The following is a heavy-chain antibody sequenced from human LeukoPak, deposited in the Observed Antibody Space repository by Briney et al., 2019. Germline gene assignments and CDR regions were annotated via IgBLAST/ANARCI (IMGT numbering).Heavy chain of an antibody. J-gene: IGHJ4*02. D-gene: IGHD5-18*01. CDR1: GGSISSYY. CDR2: IYYSGST. CDR3: ARGDRRRGYSYGNFDY. Sequence: SETLSLTCTVSGGSISSYYWSWIRQPPGKGLEWIGYIYYSGSTNYNPSLKSRVNISVDTSKNQFSLKLSSVTAADTAVYYCARGDRRRGYSYGNFDYWGQGTLVTVSS. V-gene: IGHV4-59*01.